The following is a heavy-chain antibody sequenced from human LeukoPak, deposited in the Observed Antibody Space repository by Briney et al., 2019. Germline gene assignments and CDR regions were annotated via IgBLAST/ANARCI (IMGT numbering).Heavy chain of an antibody. CDR3: ARGSGVVVPAAMSWFDP. V-gene: IGHV1-46*01. CDR2: INPSGGST. Sequence: ASVKVSCKASGYTFTSYYMHWVRQAPGQGLEWMGIINPSGGSTSYAQKFQGRVTMTRDMSTSTVYMELSSLRSEDTAVYYCARGSGVVVPAAMSWFDPWGQGTLVTVSS. J-gene: IGHJ5*02. D-gene: IGHD2-2*01. CDR1: GYTFTSYY.